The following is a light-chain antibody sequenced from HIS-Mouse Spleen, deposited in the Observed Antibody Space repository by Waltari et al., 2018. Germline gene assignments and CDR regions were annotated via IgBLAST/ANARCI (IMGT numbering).Light chain of an antibody. CDR1: SSDVGGYNY. Sequence: QSALTQPASVSGSPGQSITISCTGTSSDVGGYNYVSWYQQHPGKAPKFMIYDVSKRPSGVSNRFSGSKSSNTASLTISELQAEDEADYYCSSYTSSSTLVFGGGTKLTVL. CDR2: DVS. J-gene: IGLJ2*01. V-gene: IGLV2-14*03. CDR3: SSYTSSSTLV.